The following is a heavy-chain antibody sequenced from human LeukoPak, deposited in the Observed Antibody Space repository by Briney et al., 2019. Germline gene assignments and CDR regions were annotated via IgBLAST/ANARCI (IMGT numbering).Heavy chain of an antibody. CDR1: GYTFTSYY. CDR3: ARDFYSSSSTGVPNSFDP. J-gene: IGHJ5*02. D-gene: IGHD6-6*01. CDR2: IKPSGGSI. V-gene: IGHV1-46*01. Sequence: ASVKVSCKASGYTFTSYYTHWVRQAPGLGLQWMGMIKPSGGSIRYEQNFQGRVTMTRDTSTSTVYMELSSLTSEDTAVYYCARDFYSSSSTGVPNSFDPWGQGTLVTVSS.